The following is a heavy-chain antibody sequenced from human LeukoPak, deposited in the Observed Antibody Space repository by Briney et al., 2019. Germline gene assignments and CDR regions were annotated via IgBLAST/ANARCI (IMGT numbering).Heavy chain of an antibody. CDR2: ISGSGGST. V-gene: IGHV3-23*01. D-gene: IGHD2-15*01. CDR3: AKDPKGGYCSGGSCYDFDY. CDR1: GFTFSSYA. J-gene: IGHJ4*02. Sequence: GGSLRLSCAASGFTFSSYAMSGVRQAPGKGLEWVSAISGSGGSTYYADSVKGRFTISRDNSKNTLYLQMNSLRAEDTAVYYCAKDPKGGYCSGGSCYDFDYWGQGTLVTVSS.